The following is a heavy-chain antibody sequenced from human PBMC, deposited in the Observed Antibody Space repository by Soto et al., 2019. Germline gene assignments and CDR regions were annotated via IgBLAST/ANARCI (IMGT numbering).Heavy chain of an antibody. CDR1: GYTFTSYG. CDR3: ARKEGGYDKDGGYYYYGMDV. D-gene: IGHD5-12*01. J-gene: IGHJ6*02. CDR2: ISAYNGST. Sequence: ASVKVSCKASGYTFTSYGISWVRQAPGQGLEWMGWISAYNGSTNYAQKLQGRVTMTTDTSTSTAYMELRSLRSDDTAVYYCARKEGGYDKDGGYYYYGMDVWGQGTTVTVSS. V-gene: IGHV1-18*01.